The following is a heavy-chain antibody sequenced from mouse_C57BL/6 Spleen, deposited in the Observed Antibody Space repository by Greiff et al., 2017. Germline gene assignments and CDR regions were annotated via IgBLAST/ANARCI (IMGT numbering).Heavy chain of an antibody. CDR2: IDPSDSYT. CDR1: GYTFTSYW. J-gene: IGHJ2*01. Sequence: QVQLQQPGAELVMPGASVKLSCKASGYTFTSYWMHWVNQRTGQGLEWIGEIDPSDSYTNYNQKFKGKSTLTVDKSSSTAYMQLSSLTSEDSAVYYCARRGSGSPFDYWGQGTTLTVSS. V-gene: IGHV1-69*01. D-gene: IGHD1-1*02. CDR3: ARRGSGSPFDY.